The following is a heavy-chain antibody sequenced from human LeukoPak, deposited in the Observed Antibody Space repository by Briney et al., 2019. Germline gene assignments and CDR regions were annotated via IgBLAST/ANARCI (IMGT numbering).Heavy chain of an antibody. V-gene: IGHV3-30*04. Sequence: GGSLRLSCAASGFTFSSYAMHWVRQAPGKGLEWVAVISYDGSNKYYADSVKGRFTISRDNSKNTLYLQMNSLRAEDTAVYYCGRGPIVVVPAGMDVWGQGTTVTVSS. J-gene: IGHJ6*02. CDR2: ISYDGSNK. CDR1: GFTFSSYA. CDR3: GRGPIVVVPAGMDV. D-gene: IGHD2-2*01.